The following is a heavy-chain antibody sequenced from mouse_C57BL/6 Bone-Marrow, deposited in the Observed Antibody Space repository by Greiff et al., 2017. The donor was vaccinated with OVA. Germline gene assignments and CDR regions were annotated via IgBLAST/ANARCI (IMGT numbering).Heavy chain of an antibody. D-gene: IGHD2-2*01. CDR1: GFNIKDDY. Sequence: EVQLQQSGAELVRPGASVKLSCTASGFNIKDDYMHWVKQRPEQGLEWIGWLDPENGDTEYASTFQGKATITADTSSNTAYLQLSSLTSEDTADYSCTTSPNGYDGAWFDYWGQGTLVTVSA. CDR3: TTSPNGYDGAWFDY. CDR2: LDPENGDT. V-gene: IGHV14-4*01. J-gene: IGHJ3*01.